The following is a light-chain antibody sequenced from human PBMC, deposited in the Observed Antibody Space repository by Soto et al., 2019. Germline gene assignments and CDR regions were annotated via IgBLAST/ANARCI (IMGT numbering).Light chain of an antibody. CDR3: LLYYRGVRV. J-gene: IGLJ2*01. Sequence: QAVVTQEPSLTVSPGGTVTLTCGSSTGAVASGHYPYWFQQRPGQAPRTLIYDTNNKHSWTPARFSGSLLGGKAALTLSGAQPEDEAEYYFLLYYRGVRVFGGGTKLTVL. CDR2: DTN. CDR1: TGAVASGHY. V-gene: IGLV7-46*01.